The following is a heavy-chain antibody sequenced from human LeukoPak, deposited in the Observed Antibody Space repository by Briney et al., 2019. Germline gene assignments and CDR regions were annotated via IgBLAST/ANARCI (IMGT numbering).Heavy chain of an antibody. CDR1: GGSISSYY. V-gene: IGHV4-4*07. D-gene: IGHD1-26*01. J-gene: IGHJ4*02. CDR2: IYTSGST. CDR3: ARANGGSLLGYFDY. Sequence: SETLSLTCTVSGGSISSYYWSWIRQPAGKGLEWIGRIYTSGSTNYNPSLKSRVTISVDKSKNQFSLKLSSVTAADTAVYYCARANGGSLLGYFDYWGQGTLVTVSS.